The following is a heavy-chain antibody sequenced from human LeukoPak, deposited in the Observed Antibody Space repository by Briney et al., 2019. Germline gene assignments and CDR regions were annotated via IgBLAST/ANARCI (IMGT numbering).Heavy chain of an antibody. CDR3: TKDIGERGYSVH. J-gene: IGHJ4*02. Sequence: GGSLRLSCAASGFTFDDYAMHWVRQAPGKGLEWVSLISGDGNSAYYAGSVKGRFTISRDNSKNSLYLQMNSLRTEDTAFYYCTKDIGERGYSVHWGQGTLATVSS. CDR1: GFTFDDYA. CDR2: ISGDGNSA. D-gene: IGHD5/OR15-5a*01. V-gene: IGHV3-43*02.